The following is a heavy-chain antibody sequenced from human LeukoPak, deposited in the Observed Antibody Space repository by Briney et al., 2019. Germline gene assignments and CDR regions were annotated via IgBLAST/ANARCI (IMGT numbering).Heavy chain of an antibody. J-gene: IGHJ5*02. CDR3: ARDVHGDYGSGWFDP. D-gene: IGHD4-17*01. V-gene: IGHV1-69*05. CDR1: GGTFNNSA. CDR2: IMPLFGTA. Sequence: SVKVSCKTSGGTFNNSAISWGRQAPGQGLEWLGGIMPLFGTAGYAQKFQGRVTITKAVSTRTVYLELTSLRSDDTAVYYCARDVHGDYGSGWFDPWGQGTLVSVSS.